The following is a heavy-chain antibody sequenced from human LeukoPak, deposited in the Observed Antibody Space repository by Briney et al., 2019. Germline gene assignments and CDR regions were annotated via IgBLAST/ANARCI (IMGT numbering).Heavy chain of an antibody. Sequence: GGSLRLSCSASGFTFTAYWMTWVRQAQGKGLEWVADIRQDGSEKRYVDSVKGRFTISRDNAKNLLYLQMNSLRVEDTAVYYCARDGRCGGDCYASWGQGTLVTVAS. CDR1: GFTFTAYW. J-gene: IGHJ4*02. D-gene: IGHD2-21*02. CDR2: IRQDGSEK. V-gene: IGHV3-7*01. CDR3: ARDGRCGGDCYAS.